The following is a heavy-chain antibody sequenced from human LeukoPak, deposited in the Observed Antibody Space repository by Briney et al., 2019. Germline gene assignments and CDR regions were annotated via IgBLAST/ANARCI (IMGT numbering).Heavy chain of an antibody. J-gene: IGHJ5*02. Sequence: GGSLRLSCAASGFTFSSYAMSRVRQAPGKGLEWVSAISGSGGSTYYADSVKGRFTISRDNSKNTLYLQMNSLRAEDTAVYYCAKDRDSSGYVTLDPWGQGTLVTVSS. CDR3: AKDRDSSGYVTLDP. V-gene: IGHV3-23*01. CDR2: ISGSGGST. D-gene: IGHD3-22*01. CDR1: GFTFSSYA.